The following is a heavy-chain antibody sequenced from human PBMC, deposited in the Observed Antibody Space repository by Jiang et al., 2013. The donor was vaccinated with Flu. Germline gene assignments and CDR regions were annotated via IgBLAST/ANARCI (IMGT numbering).Heavy chain of an antibody. CDR2: LIPIFGSP. D-gene: IGHD2-21*02. CDR1: GQTMYNYA. Sequence: GAEVKKPGSSVKVSCKTSGQTMYNYAINWVRQAPGQGLEWMGGLIPIFGSPKYAQNFQGRLTITADESTSTGYMELTGLRSEDTAIYYCARKHGDCAGPDCYYFDYWGLGTLVTVSS. V-gene: IGHV1-69*01. CDR3: ARKHGDCAGPDCYYFDY. J-gene: IGHJ4*02.